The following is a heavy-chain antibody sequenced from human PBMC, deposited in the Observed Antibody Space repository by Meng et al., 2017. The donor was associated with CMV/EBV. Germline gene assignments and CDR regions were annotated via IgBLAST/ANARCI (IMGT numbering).Heavy chain of an antibody. Sequence: GGSLRLSCAASGFTFSSYAMHWVRQAPGKGLEWVAVISYDGSNKYYADSVKGRFTISRDNSKNTLYLQMNSLRAEDTAVYYCAREFRNGSYLRHWYFDLWGRGTLVTVSS. CDR2: ISYDGSNK. D-gene: IGHD1-26*01. CDR3: AREFRNGSYLRHWYFDL. V-gene: IGHV3-30*04. J-gene: IGHJ2*01. CDR1: GFTFSSYA.